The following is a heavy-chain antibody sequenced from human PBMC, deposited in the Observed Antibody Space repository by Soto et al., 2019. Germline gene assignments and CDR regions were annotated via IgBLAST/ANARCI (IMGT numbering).Heavy chain of an antibody. D-gene: IGHD3-10*02. J-gene: IGHJ5*02. Sequence: QVLQSGAEVKKPGSSVKVSCKASGGTFNRQAFSWVRQAPGQGLEWMGGFIPIFGTTDYSQKFQGRGTITADEATSTAYMELSSLTSDDTAVYYCARVDSSMFEGGEWFDPWGQGTLVTVSS. CDR2: FIPIFGTT. V-gene: IGHV1-69*12. CDR3: ARVDSSMFEGGEWFDP. CDR1: GGTFNRQA.